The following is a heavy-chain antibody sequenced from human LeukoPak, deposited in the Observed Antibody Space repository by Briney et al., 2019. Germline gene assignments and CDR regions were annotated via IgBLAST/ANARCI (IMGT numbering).Heavy chain of an antibody. CDR3: ARDIYPIEGGDNEDY. CDR2: ISSSGSTI. CDR1: GFTFSDYY. Sequence: GGSLRLSCAASGFTFSDYYMSWIRQAPGKGMEWVSYISSSGSTIYYADSVKGRFTISRDNAKNSLYLQMNSLRAEDTAVYYCARDIYPIEGGDNEDYWGQGTLVTVSS. D-gene: IGHD2-21*02. V-gene: IGHV3-11*01. J-gene: IGHJ4*02.